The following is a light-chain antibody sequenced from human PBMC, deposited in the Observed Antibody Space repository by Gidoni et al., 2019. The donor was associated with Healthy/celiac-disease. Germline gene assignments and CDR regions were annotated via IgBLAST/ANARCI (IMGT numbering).Light chain of an antibody. CDR3: QQYNNWLT. Sequence: EIVLTQSPATLSVSPGDRATLSCRASQSVSSNLAWYQQKPGQAPRLLIYGASTRATGIPARFSGSGSGTEFTLPISSLQSEDFAVYYGQQYNNWLTFGGGTKVEIK. CDR1: QSVSSN. J-gene: IGKJ4*01. V-gene: IGKV3-15*01. CDR2: GAS.